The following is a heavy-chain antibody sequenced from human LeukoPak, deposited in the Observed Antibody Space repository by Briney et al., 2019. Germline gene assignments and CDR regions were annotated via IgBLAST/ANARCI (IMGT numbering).Heavy chain of an antibody. J-gene: IGHJ5*02. Sequence: PSETLSLTCTVSGGSISSSSYYWGWIRQPPGKGLEWIGCIYYSGSTYYNPSLKSRVTISVDTSKNQFSLKLSSVTAADTAVYYCASGISWFDPWGQGTLVTVSS. CDR2: IYYSGST. D-gene: IGHD3-3*02. CDR3: ASGISWFDP. V-gene: IGHV4-39*01. CDR1: GGSISSSSYY.